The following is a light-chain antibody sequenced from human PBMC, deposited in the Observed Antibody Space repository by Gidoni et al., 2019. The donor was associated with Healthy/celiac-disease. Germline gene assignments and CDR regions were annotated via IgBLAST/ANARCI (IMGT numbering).Light chain of an antibody. CDR1: EDISNY. Sequence: DIQRPQSPSSLSASVGDRVTITCQASEDISNYLNWYQQKPGKAPKLLIYAASNLETGVPSRFSGSGSGTDFTFTISSLQPEDIATYYCQQYDNIPLTFGGXTKVEIK. CDR2: AAS. CDR3: QQYDNIPLT. J-gene: IGKJ4*01. V-gene: IGKV1-33*01.